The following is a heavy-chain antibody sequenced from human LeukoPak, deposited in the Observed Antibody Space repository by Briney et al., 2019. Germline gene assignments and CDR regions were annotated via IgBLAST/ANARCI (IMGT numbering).Heavy chain of an antibody. Sequence: GGPLRLSCAASGFTFSSYGMHWVRQAPGKGLEWVAFIRYDGSNKYYADSVKRRFTISRDNSKNTLYLQMNSLRAEDTAVYYGGAAGYYYYGMDVWGQGTTVTVSS. CDR2: IRYDGSNK. J-gene: IGHJ6*02. D-gene: IGHD6-13*01. CDR3: GAAGYYYYGMDV. V-gene: IGHV3-30*02. CDR1: GFTFSSYG.